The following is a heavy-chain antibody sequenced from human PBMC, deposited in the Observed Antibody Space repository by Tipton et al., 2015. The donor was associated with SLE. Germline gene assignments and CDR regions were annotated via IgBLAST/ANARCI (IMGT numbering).Heavy chain of an antibody. V-gene: IGHV4-59*12. Sequence: LRLSCTVSGGSISSYYWSWIRQPPGKGLEWIGYIYYSGSTYCNPSLKSRVTISVDTSKNQFSLKLSSVTAADTAVYYCARVTGHSSGWYGWVDYWGQGTLVTVSS. CDR1: GGSISSYY. D-gene: IGHD6-19*01. CDR2: IYYSGST. J-gene: IGHJ4*02. CDR3: ARVTGHSSGWYGWVDY.